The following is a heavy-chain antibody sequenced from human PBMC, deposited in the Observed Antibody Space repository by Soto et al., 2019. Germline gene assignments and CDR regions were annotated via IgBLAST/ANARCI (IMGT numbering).Heavy chain of an antibody. Sequence: GGSLRLSCAASGLTFSSYAMSWVRQAPGKGLEWVSAISGSGGSTYYADSVKGLFTISRDNSKNTLYLQMNSLRAEDTAVYYCANLGGSSNYRFYYMDVWGKGTTVIVSS. CDR2: ISGSGGST. J-gene: IGHJ6*03. D-gene: IGHD4-4*01. V-gene: IGHV3-23*01. CDR1: GLTFSSYA. CDR3: ANLGGSSNYRFYYMDV.